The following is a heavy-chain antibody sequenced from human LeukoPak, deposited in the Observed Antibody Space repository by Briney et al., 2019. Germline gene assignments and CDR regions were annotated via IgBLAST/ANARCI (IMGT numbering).Heavy chain of an antibody. V-gene: IGHV4-61*08. Sequence: PSETLSLTCTVSGGSISSGGYYWSWIRQPPGKGLEWVGYIYYSGSTNYNPSLKSRVTISVDTSKNQFSLKLSSVTAADTAVYYCARRSGGYSYGYGNNYYYYYGMDVWGQGTTVTVSS. CDR2: IYYSGST. J-gene: IGHJ6*02. CDR1: GGSISSGGYY. CDR3: ARRSGGYSYGYGNNYYYYYGMDV. D-gene: IGHD5-18*01.